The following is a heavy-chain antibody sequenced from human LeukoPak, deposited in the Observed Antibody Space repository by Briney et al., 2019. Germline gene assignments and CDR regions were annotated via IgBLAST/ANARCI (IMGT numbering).Heavy chain of an antibody. CDR1: GFTFSSYG. Sequence: PGGSLRLSREASGFTFSSYGMHWVRQAPGKGLEWVAVIWYDGSDKYYADSVKGRFSISRDNSKNTLYLQMNSLRAEDTAVYYCARELPPVVNFYFDSWGQGTLVTVSS. J-gene: IGHJ4*02. CDR2: IWYDGSDK. CDR3: ARELPPVVNFYFDS. V-gene: IGHV3-33*01. D-gene: IGHD3-22*01.